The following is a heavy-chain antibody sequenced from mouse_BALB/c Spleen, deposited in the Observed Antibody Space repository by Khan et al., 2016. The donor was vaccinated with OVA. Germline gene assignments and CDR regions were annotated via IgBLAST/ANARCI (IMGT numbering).Heavy chain of an antibody. J-gene: IGHJ4*01. V-gene: IGHV2-6-1*01. CDR3: ARHRGFYVDAMDY. CDR1: GFSLTSYG. D-gene: IGHD1-1*01. CDR2: ILSDGST. Sequence: QVQLKQSGPGLVAPSQSLSITCTISGFSLTSYGVHWVRQPPGKGLEWLVVILSDGSTAYNSPLTSRLSISKDNSKSQVFLKMNSLQTDDTAMYYCARHRGFYVDAMDYWGQGTSVTVSS.